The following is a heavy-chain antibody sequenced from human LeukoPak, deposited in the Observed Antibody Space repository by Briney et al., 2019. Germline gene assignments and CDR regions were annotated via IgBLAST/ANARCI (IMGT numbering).Heavy chain of an antibody. CDR2: IIPIFGTA. CDR3: ARVRNYYDSSGYYY. CDR1: GGTFSSYA. V-gene: IGHV1-69*05. J-gene: IGHJ4*02. D-gene: IGHD3-22*01. Sequence: ASVKVSCKASGGTFSSYAISWVRQAPGQGLEWMGGIIPIFGTANYAQKFQGRVTITTDESTSTAYMELSSLRSEDTAVYYCARVRNYYDSSGYYYWGQGTLVTVSS.